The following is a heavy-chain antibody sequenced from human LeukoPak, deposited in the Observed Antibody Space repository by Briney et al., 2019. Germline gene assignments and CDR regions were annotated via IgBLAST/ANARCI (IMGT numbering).Heavy chain of an antibody. Sequence: SETLSLTCSVSGYSISSVHFWGWVRQPPGKGLEWIGSVSQSGGTYYSPSLQSRVTVSLDTSKNQFSLELTSVTAADTAAYYCARELALDYWGQGTLVTVSS. CDR1: GYSISSVHF. V-gene: IGHV4-38-2*02. CDR2: VSQSGGT. CDR3: ARELALDY. D-gene: IGHD6-6*01. J-gene: IGHJ4*02.